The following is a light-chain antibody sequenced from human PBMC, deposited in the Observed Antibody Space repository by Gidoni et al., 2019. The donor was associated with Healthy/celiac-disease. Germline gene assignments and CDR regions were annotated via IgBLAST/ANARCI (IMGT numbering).Light chain of an antibody. CDR1: QSVSSY. V-gene: IGKV3-11*01. Sequence: EIVLTQSPAILSLSPGERATLSCRASQSVSSYLAWYQQKPGQAPRLLIYDASNRATGIPARFSGSGSGTEFTLTISSLEPEDFAVYYCQQRSNWLTFGGGTKVEIK. CDR2: DAS. CDR3: QQRSNWLT. J-gene: IGKJ4*01.